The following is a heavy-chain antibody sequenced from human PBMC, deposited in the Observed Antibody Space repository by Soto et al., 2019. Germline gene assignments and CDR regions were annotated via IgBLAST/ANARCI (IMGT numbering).Heavy chain of an antibody. CDR2: ISAYNANA. CDR1: GYTFRNFG. CDR3: ARENSYFDY. Sequence: QIQLLQSGAEVKKPGASVKVTCKASGYTFRNFGISWVRQAPGQGLEWMGWISAYNANANYAQKFQGRLTMTADTSTSTAYMELRSLRSDDTAVYYWARENSYFDYWGQGTLVTVSS. V-gene: IGHV1-18*01. J-gene: IGHJ4*02.